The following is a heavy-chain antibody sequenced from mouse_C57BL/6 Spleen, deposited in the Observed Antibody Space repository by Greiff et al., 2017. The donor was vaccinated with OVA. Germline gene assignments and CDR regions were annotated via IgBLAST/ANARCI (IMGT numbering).Heavy chain of an antibody. V-gene: IGHV5-16*01. J-gene: IGHJ1*03. CDR1: GFTFSDYY. CDR3: AREKPYPWYFDV. CDR2: INYDGSST. Sequence: EVQRVESEGGLVQPGSSMKLSCTASGFTFSDYYMAWVRQVPEKGLEWVANINYDGSSTYYLDSLKSRFIISRDNAKNILYLQMSSLKSEDTATYYCAREKPYPWYFDVWGTGTTVTVSS.